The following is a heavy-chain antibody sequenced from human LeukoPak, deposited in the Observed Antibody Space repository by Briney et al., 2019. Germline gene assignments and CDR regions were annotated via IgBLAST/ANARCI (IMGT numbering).Heavy chain of an antibody. J-gene: IGHJ6*03. Sequence: GGSLRLSCAASGFTVSSNYMSWVRQAPGKGLEWVSVIYSGGSTYYADSVKGRFTISRDNSKNTLYLQMNSLRAEDTAVYYCAREACADKFRSGYYYMDVWRKGTTVTVSS. CDR2: IYSGGST. V-gene: IGHV3-53*01. D-gene: IGHD2-15*01. CDR3: AREACADKFRSGYYYMDV. CDR1: GFTVSSNY.